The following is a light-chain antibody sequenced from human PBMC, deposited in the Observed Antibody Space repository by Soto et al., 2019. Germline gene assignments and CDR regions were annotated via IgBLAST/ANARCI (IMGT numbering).Light chain of an antibody. CDR2: EVT. Sequence: QSALTQPASVSGSPGQSITISCTGTSSDVGGYNYVSWYQHHPGKAPKLMIHEVTNRPSGVSNRFSGSKSGNTASLTISGLQAEDEADYYCTSYTSSNTLPVAFGGGTKVTVL. CDR1: SSDVGGYNY. J-gene: IGLJ2*01. CDR3: TSYTSSNTLPVA. V-gene: IGLV2-14*01.